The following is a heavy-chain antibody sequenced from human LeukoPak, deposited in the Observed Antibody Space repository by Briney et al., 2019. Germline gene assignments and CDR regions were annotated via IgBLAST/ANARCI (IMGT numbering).Heavy chain of an antibody. CDR2: IIPIFGTA. CDR1: EGTFSSYA. J-gene: IGHJ3*02. CDR3: AREGRGSSPDAFDI. V-gene: IGHV1-69*05. Sequence: ASVKVSCKASEGTFSSYAISWVRQAPGQGLEWMGGIIPIFGTANYAQKFQGRVTITTDESTSTAYMELSSLRSEDTAVYYCAREGRGSSPDAFDIWGQGTMVTVSS. D-gene: IGHD6-13*01.